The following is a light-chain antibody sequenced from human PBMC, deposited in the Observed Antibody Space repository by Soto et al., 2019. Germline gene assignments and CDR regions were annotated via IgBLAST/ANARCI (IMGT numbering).Light chain of an antibody. CDR1: SSDVGGYNY. V-gene: IGLV2-11*01. J-gene: IGLJ1*01. CDR3: CSYAGSYTPLYV. CDR2: DVS. Sequence: LTQPRSVSGSSGQSVTISCTGTSSDVGGYNYVSWYQQHPGKAPKLMIYDVSKRPSGVPDRFSGSKSGNTASLTISGLQAEDEADYYCCSYAGSYTPLYVFGTGTKVTVL.